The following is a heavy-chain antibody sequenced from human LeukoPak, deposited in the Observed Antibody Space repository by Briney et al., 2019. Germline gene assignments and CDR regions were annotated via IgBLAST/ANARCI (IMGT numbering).Heavy chain of an antibody. CDR3: AKDHYTRNYFDY. J-gene: IGHJ4*02. V-gene: IGHV3-30*04. D-gene: IGHD2-2*02. Sequence: GGSLRLSCAASGFTFSSYAMHWVRQAPGKGLEWVAVISYDGSNKYYADSVKGRFTISRDNSKNTLYLQMNSLRAEDTAVYYCAKDHYTRNYFDYWGQGTLVTVSS. CDR1: GFTFSSYA. CDR2: ISYDGSNK.